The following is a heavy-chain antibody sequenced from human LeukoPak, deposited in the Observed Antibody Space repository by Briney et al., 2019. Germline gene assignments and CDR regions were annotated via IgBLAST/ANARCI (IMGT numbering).Heavy chain of an antibody. CDR3: AHRKNYYDSSVFDN. Sequence: GSGPTLANPTQTLTLTCTFSGFSLNTRRVGVGWIRQPPGRALECLALIYWDDDRRYSPSLKSRLTITKDTSKNQVVLTMTNMDPVDTATYFCAHRKNYYDSSVFDNWGQGTLVTVSS. CDR1: GFSLNTRRVG. V-gene: IGHV2-5*02. J-gene: IGHJ4*02. CDR2: IYWDDDR. D-gene: IGHD3-22*01.